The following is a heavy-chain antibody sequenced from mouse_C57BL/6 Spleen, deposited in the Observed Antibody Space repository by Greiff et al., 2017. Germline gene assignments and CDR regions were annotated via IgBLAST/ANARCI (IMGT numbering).Heavy chain of an antibody. CDR1: GYTFTSYW. CDR3: SSYYYGSFYFGY. V-gene: IGHV1-72*01. J-gene: IGHJ2*01. CDR2: IDPNSGGT. Sequence: QVQLQQPGAELVKPGASVKLSCKASGYTFTSYWMHWVKQRPGLGLEWIGRIDPNSGGTKYNEKFKSKATLTVDKPSSTAYMQLSSLTSEDSAVYYCSSYYYGSFYFGYWGPGPTLTVSS. D-gene: IGHD1-1*01.